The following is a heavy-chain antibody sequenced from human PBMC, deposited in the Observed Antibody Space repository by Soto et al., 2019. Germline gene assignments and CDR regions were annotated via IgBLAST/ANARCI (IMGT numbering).Heavy chain of an antibody. J-gene: IGHJ4*02. CDR2: FDPEDGET. D-gene: IGHD6-19*01. CDR1: GYTLTELS. Sequence: ASVKVSCKVSGYTLTELSMHWLRQSPGKGLEWMGGFDPEDGETIYAQKFQGRVTMTEDTSTDTAYMELSSLRSEDTAVYYCAASGPQWLAFDYWGQGTLVTVSS. V-gene: IGHV1-24*01. CDR3: AASGPQWLAFDY.